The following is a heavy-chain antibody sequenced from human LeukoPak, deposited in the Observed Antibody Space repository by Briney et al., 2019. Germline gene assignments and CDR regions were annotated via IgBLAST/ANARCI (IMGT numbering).Heavy chain of an antibody. CDR3: SWEKDASFGRRLDH. CDR2: ISGSGGGT. J-gene: IGHJ5*02. V-gene: IGHV3-23*01. D-gene: IGHD3-10*01. CDR1: GFTFNNYA. Sequence: GGSLRLSCAASGFTFNNYAMSWVRQAPGKGLEWVSVISGSGGGTYYADSVKGRFTISRDNSKNTLYLQMNSLEIEDTAVYFCSWEKDASFGRRLDHWGQGTLVTVAS.